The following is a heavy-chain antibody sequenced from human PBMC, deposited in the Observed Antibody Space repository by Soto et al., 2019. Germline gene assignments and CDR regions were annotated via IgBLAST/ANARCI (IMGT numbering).Heavy chain of an antibody. CDR3: EKDMERQWLVHDDP. J-gene: IGHJ5*02. Sequence: PGGSLRLSCAASGFTFSSYAMSWIRQAPGKGLEWVSAISGSGGSTYYADSVKGRFTISRDNSKNTLYLQMNSLRAEDTAVYYCEKDMERQWLVHDDPWGQGTLVTVSS. CDR1: GFTFSSYA. D-gene: IGHD6-19*01. CDR2: ISGSGGST. V-gene: IGHV3-23*01.